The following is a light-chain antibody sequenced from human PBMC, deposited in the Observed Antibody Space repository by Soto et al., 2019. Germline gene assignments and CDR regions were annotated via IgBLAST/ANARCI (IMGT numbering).Light chain of an antibody. V-gene: IGLV2-14*01. Sequence: QSLLTQSASVSGSPGPSITISCTGGNNDIGRHNYVSWFQQHPGRGPRLFIFEVSNRPSGASDRCSGSKSGNTPSLTISGLQAEDEADDYCGACAPRGTRCVFGAGTKVTVL. J-gene: IGLJ1*01. CDR3: GACAPRGTRCV. CDR2: EVS. CDR1: NNDIGRHNY.